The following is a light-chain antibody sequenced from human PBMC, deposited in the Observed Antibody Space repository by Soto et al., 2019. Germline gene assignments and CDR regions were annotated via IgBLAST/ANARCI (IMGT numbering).Light chain of an antibody. J-gene: IGLJ2*01. CDR2: EGS. CDR1: SSDVGSYNL. CDR3: CSYAGISSHVV. Sequence: QSALTKPASVSGSPGQSITISCTGTSSDVGSYNLVSWYQQHPGKAPKLMIYEGSKRPSGVSNRFSGSKSGNTASLTISGLQAEDEADYYCCSYAGISSHVVFGGGTKLTVL. V-gene: IGLV2-23*01.